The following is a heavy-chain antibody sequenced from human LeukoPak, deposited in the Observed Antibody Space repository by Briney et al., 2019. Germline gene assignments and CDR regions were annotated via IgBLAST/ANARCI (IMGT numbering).Heavy chain of an antibody. Sequence: GGSLRLSCAASGFTFSSYAMSWVRQAPGKGLNWVSAISGSGGSTYYADSVKGRFTISRDKSKNTLYLQMNSLRAEDTAVYYCAKDSGLERPLDYWGQGTLVTVSS. CDR3: AKDSGLERPLDY. J-gene: IGHJ4*02. D-gene: IGHD1-1*01. V-gene: IGHV3-23*01. CDR1: GFTFSSYA. CDR2: ISGSGGST.